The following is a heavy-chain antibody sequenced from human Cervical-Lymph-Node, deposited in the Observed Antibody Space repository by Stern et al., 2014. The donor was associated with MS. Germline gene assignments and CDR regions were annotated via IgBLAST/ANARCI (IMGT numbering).Heavy chain of an antibody. J-gene: IGHJ6*02. D-gene: IGHD1-14*01. V-gene: IGHV3-33*01. Sequence: QVQLVQSGGGVVQPGRSLRLSCVASGFTFRSSGMHWVRQAPGKGLEWGSVIWFDGTNEHYADSVEGRFTVSRDNSKNTLYLQMDSLRADDTATYYCARDRNREAQTEGMDVWGQGTTVTVSS. CDR3: ARDRNREAQTEGMDV. CDR1: GFTFRSSG. CDR2: IWFDGTNE.